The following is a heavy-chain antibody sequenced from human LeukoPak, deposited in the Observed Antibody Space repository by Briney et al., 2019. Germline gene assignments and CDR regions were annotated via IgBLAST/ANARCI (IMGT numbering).Heavy chain of an antibody. J-gene: IGHJ4*02. V-gene: IGHV3-21*01. CDR3: ALVNYYYDSSGYYYNDY. CDR2: ISSSSSYI. D-gene: IGHD3-22*01. CDR1: GFTFSSYG. Sequence: PGRSLRLSCAASGFTFSSYGMNWVRQAPGKGLEWVSSISSSSSYIYYADSVKGRFTISRDNAKNSLYLQMNSLRAEDTAVYYCALVNYYYDSSGYYYNDYWGQGTLVTVSS.